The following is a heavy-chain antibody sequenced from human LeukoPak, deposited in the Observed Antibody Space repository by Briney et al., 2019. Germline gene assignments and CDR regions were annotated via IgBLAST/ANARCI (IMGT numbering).Heavy chain of an antibody. CDR3: ARRKYYYGWGRYLKYGLFDH. D-gene: IGHD3-10*01. J-gene: IGHJ4*02. CDR1: GGSFSGYY. V-gene: IGHV4-34*01. Sequence: WETLSLTCAVYGGSFSGYYWGWILQPPGKGLGWGGEINHSGSTNYNPSLKSRVTISVETPKNHFSLKLSSVTAADTAVYYRARRKYYYGWGRYLKYGLFDHWGQGTLVSVS. CDR2: INHSGST.